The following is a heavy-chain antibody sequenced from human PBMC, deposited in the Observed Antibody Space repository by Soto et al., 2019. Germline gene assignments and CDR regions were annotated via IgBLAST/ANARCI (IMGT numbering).Heavy chain of an antibody. CDR3: ARDYSSSSGHLDS. Sequence: SETLSLTYAVSGDSMGSDHWTWIRQPPGKGLEFIGLIHYSGTTNYNPSLKSRVTISVDTSKNQFYLKLSSVTAADTAVYYCARDYSSSSGHLDSWGQGTLVTVSS. CDR2: IHYSGTT. V-gene: IGHV4-59*01. J-gene: IGHJ4*02. CDR1: GDSMGSDH. D-gene: IGHD6-6*01.